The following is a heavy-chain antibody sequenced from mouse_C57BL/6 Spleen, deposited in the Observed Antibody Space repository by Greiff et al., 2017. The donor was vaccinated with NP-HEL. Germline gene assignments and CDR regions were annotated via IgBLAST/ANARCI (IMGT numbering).Heavy chain of an antibody. V-gene: IGHV10-1*01. CDR1: GFSFNTYA. Sequence: EVKLMESGGGLVQPKGSLKLSCAASGFSFNTYAMNWVRQAPGKGLEWVARIRSKSNNYATYYADSVKDRFTISRDDSESMLYLQMNNLKTEDTAMYYCVRDGNYDAMDYWGQGTSVTVSS. CDR2: IRSKSNNYAT. J-gene: IGHJ4*01. CDR3: VRDGNYDAMDY. D-gene: IGHD2-1*01.